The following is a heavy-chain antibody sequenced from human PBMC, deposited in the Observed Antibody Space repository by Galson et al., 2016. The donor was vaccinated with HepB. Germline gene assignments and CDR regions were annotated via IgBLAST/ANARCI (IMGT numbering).Heavy chain of an antibody. CDR1: GFTFSTYA. J-gene: IGHJ4*02. CDR3: AKIGQRTPHPDY. CDR2: ISGSGSST. Sequence: SLRLSCAASGFTFSTYAMSWVRQAPGKGLEWVSLISGSGSSTFYADSVKGRFTIPRDNSMNTLYLQMNSLRAEDTAVYYCAKIGQRTPHPDYWGQGTLVTVSS. V-gene: IGHV3-23*01.